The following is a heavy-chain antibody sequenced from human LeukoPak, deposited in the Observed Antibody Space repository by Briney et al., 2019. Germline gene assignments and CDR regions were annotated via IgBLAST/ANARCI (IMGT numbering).Heavy chain of an antibody. CDR3: ARDVSEMARLSCFDY. D-gene: IGHD5-24*01. J-gene: IGHJ4*02. CDR2: INHSGST. Sequence: SETLSFTCAVYGGSFSGYYWSWIRQPPGKGLEWIGEINHSGSTNYNPSLKSRVTISVDTSKKQFSLKLSSVTAADTAVYYCARDVSEMARLSCFDYWGQGTLVTVSS. V-gene: IGHV4-34*01. CDR1: GGSFSGYY.